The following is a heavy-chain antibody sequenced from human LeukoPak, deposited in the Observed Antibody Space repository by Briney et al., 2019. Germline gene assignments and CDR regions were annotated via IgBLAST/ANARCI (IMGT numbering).Heavy chain of an antibody. J-gene: IGHJ4*02. Sequence: ASVTVSFKASVYTFTNYGISWVRQAPGQGLEWMGWISAYNGNTNYAQKLQGRVTMTTDTSTSTAYMELRSLRSEDTAVYYCARVSVAWGQGTLVTVSS. V-gene: IGHV1-18*01. CDR3: ARVSVA. CDR2: ISAYNGNT. CDR1: VYTFTNYG. D-gene: IGHD6-19*01.